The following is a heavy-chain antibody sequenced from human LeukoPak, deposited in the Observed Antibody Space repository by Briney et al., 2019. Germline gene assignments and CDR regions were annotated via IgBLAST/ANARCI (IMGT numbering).Heavy chain of an antibody. CDR1: GYSISSGYY. J-gene: IGHJ4*02. Sequence: SETLSLTCAVSGYSISSGYYWGWIRQPPGEGLEWIGSIHRSGNTYYNPSLKSRLTISIDTSKNQFFLKLSSVTAADTAVYYSARAAFDYWGQGTLVTVSS. CDR3: ARAAFDY. V-gene: IGHV4-38-2*01. CDR2: IHRSGNT.